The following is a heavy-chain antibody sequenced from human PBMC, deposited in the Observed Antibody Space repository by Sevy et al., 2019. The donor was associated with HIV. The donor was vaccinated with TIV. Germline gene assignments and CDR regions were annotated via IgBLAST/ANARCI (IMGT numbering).Heavy chain of an antibody. CDR1: GGSLSSGSYY. J-gene: IGHJ4*02. CDR2: ISYIGST. V-gene: IGHV4-61*01. D-gene: IGHD6-13*01. Sequence: SETLSLTCTVSGGSLSSGSYYWSWIRQPPGKGLEWFGYISYIGSTNYNPSLKSRVTISVDTSKNQLSLRLTSVTAAETAVYYCVGDRIAAAGGYFDNWGQGTLVTVSS. CDR3: VGDRIAAAGGYFDN.